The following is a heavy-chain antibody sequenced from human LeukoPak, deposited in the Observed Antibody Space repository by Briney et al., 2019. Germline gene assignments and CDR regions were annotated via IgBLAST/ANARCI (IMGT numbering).Heavy chain of an antibody. J-gene: IGHJ4*02. D-gene: IGHD6-13*01. CDR1: GFTFSSCA. V-gene: IGHV3-23*01. CDR3: AKTRPLDSSSWSHGDY. Sequence: GGSLRLSCAASGFTFSSCAMSWVRQAPGKGLEWVSAISGSGDSTYYGDSVKGRFTISRDNSKNTLYLQMNSLRAEDTAVYYCAKTRPLDSSSWSHGDYWGQGTLVTVSS. CDR2: ISGSGDST.